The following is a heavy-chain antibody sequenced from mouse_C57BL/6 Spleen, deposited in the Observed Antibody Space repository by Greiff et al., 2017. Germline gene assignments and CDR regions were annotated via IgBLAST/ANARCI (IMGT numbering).Heavy chain of an antibody. J-gene: IGHJ2*01. CDR3: GRRGIPTADYFDY. Sequence: QVQLQQSGAELMKPGASVKLSCKATGYPFTGDWIEWVKQRPGHGLEWSGEILPGSGSTNYNAKFKGKATFTADTSSNTAYMQISGLTTEDAAIYYCGRRGIPTADYFDYWGQGTTLTVSS. V-gene: IGHV1-9*01. CDR2: ILPGSGST. D-gene: IGHD1-1*01. CDR1: GYPFTGDW.